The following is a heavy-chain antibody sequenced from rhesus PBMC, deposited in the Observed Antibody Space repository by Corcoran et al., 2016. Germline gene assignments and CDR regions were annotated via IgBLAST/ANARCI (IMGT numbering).Heavy chain of an antibody. D-gene: IGHD6-31*01. J-gene: IGHJ4*01. CDR2: IYGSSGST. CDR1: GGSISSGYD. Sequence: QVQLQESGPGVVKPSETLSLTCAVSGGSISSGYDWSWIRQPPGKGLEWIGYIYGSSGSTKYNPSLKNRVTISKDASRTQFSLKLSSVTAADTAVYYCARKNSGWYYFDYWGQGVLVTVSS. V-gene: IGHV4-76*01. CDR3: ARKNSGWYYFDY.